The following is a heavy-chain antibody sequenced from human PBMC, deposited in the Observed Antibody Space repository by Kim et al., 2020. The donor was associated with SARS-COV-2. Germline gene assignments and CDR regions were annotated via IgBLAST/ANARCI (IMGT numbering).Heavy chain of an antibody. CDR3: ARGRGVIDY. D-gene: IGHD3-10*01. CDR2: GST. V-gene: IGHV4-39*07. J-gene: IGHJ4*02. Sequence: GSTYYNPTLKSRVTISVDTSKIQSSLRLGSVTAADTAVYYCARGRGVIDYWGQGTLVTVSS.